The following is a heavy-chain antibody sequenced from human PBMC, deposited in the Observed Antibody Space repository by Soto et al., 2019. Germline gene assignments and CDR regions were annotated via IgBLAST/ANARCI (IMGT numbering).Heavy chain of an antibody. Sequence: GGSLRLSCAASGFTFRIYAMGWVRQAPGKGLEWVSTITGNGGTSYADFVRGRFTISRDNSKNTLYLQMNSLRAEDTAVYYCAKDAPGSGWLSDYWGQGTLVTVSS. CDR2: ITGNGGT. CDR1: GFTFRIYA. D-gene: IGHD3-22*01. CDR3: AKDAPGSGWLSDY. V-gene: IGHV3-23*01. J-gene: IGHJ4*02.